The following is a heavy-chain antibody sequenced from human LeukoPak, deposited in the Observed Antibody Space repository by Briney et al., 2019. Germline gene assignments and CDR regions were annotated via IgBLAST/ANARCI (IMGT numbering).Heavy chain of an antibody. CDR1: GFTFRDYY. V-gene: IGHV3-11*01. D-gene: IGHD3-16*01. J-gene: IGHJ4*02. Sequence: GESLRLSCAASGFTFRDYYMSWIRQAPGKGLEWVSYIGTGGTPIDYADSVKGRFTISRDDAKSSLYLQMNNVRAKDTAFYYCARIYGGYWGQGALVSVPS. CDR2: IGTGGTPI. CDR3: ARIYGGY.